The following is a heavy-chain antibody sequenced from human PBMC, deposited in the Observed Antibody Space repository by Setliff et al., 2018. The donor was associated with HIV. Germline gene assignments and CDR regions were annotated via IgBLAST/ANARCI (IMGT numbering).Heavy chain of an antibody. J-gene: IGHJ6*03. CDR2: IYWDDDK. CDR3: AHSYCSSTSCYPHYYYYMDV. CDR1: GFSPSTSGVG. V-gene: IGHV2-5*02. Sequence: SGPTLVNPTQPLTLTCTFSGFSPSTSGVGVGWIRQPPGKALEWLALIYWDDDKRYSPSLESRLTITKDTSKNQVVLTMTNMDPVDTATYYCAHSYCSSTSCYPHYYYYMDVWGKGTTVT. D-gene: IGHD2-2*01.